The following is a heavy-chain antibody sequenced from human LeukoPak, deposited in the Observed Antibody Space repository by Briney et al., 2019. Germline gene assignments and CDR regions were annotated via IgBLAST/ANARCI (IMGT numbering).Heavy chain of an antibody. J-gene: IGHJ4*02. Sequence: GGSLRLSCAASGFTFSGYAMSWVRQAPGKGLEWVSAMSGRSGNTYYADSVKGRFTISRDNSKNTLYLQMSSLRAEDTAVYYCAKDGDSSSRDFDYRGQGTLVTVSS. CDR3: AKDGDSSSRDFDY. CDR2: MSGRSGNT. D-gene: IGHD6-6*01. CDR1: GFTFSGYA. V-gene: IGHV3-23*01.